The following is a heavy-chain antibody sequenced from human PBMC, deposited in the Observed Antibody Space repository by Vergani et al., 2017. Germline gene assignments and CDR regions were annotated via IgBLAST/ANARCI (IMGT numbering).Heavy chain of an antibody. Sequence: VQLVESGGGLVKPGGSLRLSCAASGFTFSSYGMHWVRQAPGKGLEWVAVISYDGSNKYYADSVKGRFTISRDNSKNTLYLQMNSLRAEDTAVYYCANLSSDYWGQGTLVTVSS. CDR2: ISYDGSNK. J-gene: IGHJ4*02. V-gene: IGHV3-30*18. CDR1: GFTFSSYG. D-gene: IGHD2/OR15-2a*01. CDR3: ANLSSDY.